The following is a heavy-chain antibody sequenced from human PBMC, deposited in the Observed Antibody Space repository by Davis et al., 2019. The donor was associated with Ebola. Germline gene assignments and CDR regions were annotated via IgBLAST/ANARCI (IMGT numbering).Heavy chain of an antibody. CDR1: GYNFSKHW. D-gene: IGHD5-12*01. CDR2: IYPGDSDT. J-gene: IGHJ4*02. V-gene: IGHV5-51*01. Sequence: PGGSLRLSCKGSGYNFSKHWIVWVRQMPGKGLEWMGIIYPGDSDTTYSPSFQGQVTISADRSLSTAYLQWSSLRASDTAMYYCARQVEREYSGYDRSSFDSWGQGTLVTVSS. CDR3: ARQVEREYSGYDRSSFDS.